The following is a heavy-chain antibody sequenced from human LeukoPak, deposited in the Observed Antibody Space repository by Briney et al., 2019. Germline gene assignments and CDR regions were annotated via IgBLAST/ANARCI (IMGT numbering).Heavy chain of an antibody. Sequence: PGGSLRLSCSASGFTFSSYAMHWVRQAPGKGLEYVSAISSNGGSTYYADSEKGRFTISRDNSKNTLYLQMSSLRAEDTAVYYCVKTPLRFLEWAPPYYFDYWGQGTLVTVSS. V-gene: IGHV3-64D*06. CDR1: GFTFSSYA. J-gene: IGHJ4*02. CDR3: VKTPLRFLEWAPPYYFDY. D-gene: IGHD3-3*01. CDR2: ISSNGGST.